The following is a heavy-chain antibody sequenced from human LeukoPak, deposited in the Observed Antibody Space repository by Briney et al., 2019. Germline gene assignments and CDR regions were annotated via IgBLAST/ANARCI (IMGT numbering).Heavy chain of an antibody. D-gene: IGHD6-13*01. CDR1: GYSISSGYY. CDR3: ARGGGIAPAD. Sequence: SETLSLTCTVSGYSISSGYYWGWIRQPPGQGLEWIGEINHSGSANYNPSLKSRVTISVDTSKNQFSLKLSSVTAADTAVYYCARGGGIAPADWGQGTLVTVSS. CDR2: INHSGSA. J-gene: IGHJ4*02. V-gene: IGHV4-38-2*02.